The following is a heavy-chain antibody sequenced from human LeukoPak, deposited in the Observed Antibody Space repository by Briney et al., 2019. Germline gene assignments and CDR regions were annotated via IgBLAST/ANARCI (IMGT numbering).Heavy chain of an antibody. V-gene: IGHV1-8*01. CDR3: TRGSSGRRDN. J-gene: IGHJ4*02. CDR1: GYTFTSCD. CDR2: MNPNSGST. D-gene: IGHD6-19*01. Sequence: ASVKVSCKASGYTFTSCDINWVRQATGQGLEWMGWMNPNSGSTGYGQSFQGRITMTRDISIGTAYMELRNLASEDTAIYYCTRGSSGRRDNWGQGTLVTVSA.